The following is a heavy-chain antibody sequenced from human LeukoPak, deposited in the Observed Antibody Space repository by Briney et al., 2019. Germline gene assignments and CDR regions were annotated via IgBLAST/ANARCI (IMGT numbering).Heavy chain of an antibody. CDR1: GFTFSNYG. V-gene: IGHV3-30*02. Sequence: GGSLRLSCAASGFTFSNYGMHWARQAPGKGLEWVAFIRHDGIDEYYVDSVKGRFTISRDNSKNTLYLQMNSLRAEDTAVFYCAKSVGGYCSGGTCLGDWFDPWGQGTLVTVSS. CDR3: AKSVGGYCSGGTCLGDWFDP. D-gene: IGHD2-15*01. CDR2: IRHDGIDE. J-gene: IGHJ5*02.